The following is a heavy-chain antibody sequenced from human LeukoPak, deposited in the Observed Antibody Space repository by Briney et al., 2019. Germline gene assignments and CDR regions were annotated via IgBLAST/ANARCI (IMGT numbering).Heavy chain of an antibody. J-gene: IGHJ6*02. CDR3: ASRGYCSSTSCPRDGMDV. V-gene: IGHV1-58*01. Sequence: ASVTVSCKASGFTFTSSAVQWVRQARGQRLEWIGWIVVGSGNTNYAQKFQERVTITRDMSTSTAYMELSSLRSEDTAVYYCASRGYCSSTSCPRDGMDVWGQGTTVTVSS. CDR2: IVVGSGNT. CDR1: GFTFTSSA. D-gene: IGHD2-2*01.